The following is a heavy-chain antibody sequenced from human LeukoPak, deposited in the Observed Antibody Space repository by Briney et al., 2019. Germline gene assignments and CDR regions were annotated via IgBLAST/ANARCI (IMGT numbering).Heavy chain of an antibody. J-gene: IGHJ4*02. CDR3: ARGPIAAVAFFDY. Sequence: GASVKVSRKASGYTFTNYAVHWVRQAPGQRPEWMGWINAGTGDTRYLQRFQGRVTISRDTSASAVYMELSSLTYEDTAVFYCARGPIAAVAFFDYWGQGTLVSVSA. CDR1: GYTFTNYA. CDR2: INAGTGDT. D-gene: IGHD6-13*01. V-gene: IGHV1-3*01.